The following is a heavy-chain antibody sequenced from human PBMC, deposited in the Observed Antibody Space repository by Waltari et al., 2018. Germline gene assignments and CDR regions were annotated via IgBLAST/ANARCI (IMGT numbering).Heavy chain of an antibody. J-gene: IGHJ4*02. Sequence: QVQLQESGPGLVRPSETRALNSAGSGYPLSRSYQWGWIRQPPGNGLEWIGSVYHSGSTYNNTALKSRVTKSVDTSKNQFALKLSSVAAADTAVYYCATETETTDYWGQGTLVTVSS. CDR1: GYPLSRSYQ. D-gene: IGHD4-17*01. CDR2: VYHSGST. V-gene: IGHV4-38-2*01. CDR3: ATETETTDY.